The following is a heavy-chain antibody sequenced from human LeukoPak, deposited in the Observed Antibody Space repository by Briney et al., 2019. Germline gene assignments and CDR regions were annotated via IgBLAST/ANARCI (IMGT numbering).Heavy chain of an antibody. Sequence: PSETLSLTCTVSGYSISSGYYWGWIRQPPGKGLEWIGSIYYSGSTYYNPSLKSRVTISVDTSKNQFSLKLSSVTAADTAVYYCAPRPAGSEYYFDYWGQGTLVTVSS. CDR2: IYYSGST. J-gene: IGHJ4*02. CDR3: APRPAGSEYYFDY. D-gene: IGHD6-13*01. CDR1: GYSISSGYY. V-gene: IGHV4-38-2*02.